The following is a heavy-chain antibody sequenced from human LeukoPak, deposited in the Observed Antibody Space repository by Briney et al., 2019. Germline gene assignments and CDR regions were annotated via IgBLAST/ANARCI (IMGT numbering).Heavy chain of an antibody. D-gene: IGHD3-10*01. Sequence: ASVKVSCKVSGYTLTELSMHWVRQAPGKGLEGMGGFDREDGETIYAQKFQGRVTMTEDTSTDTAYMELSSLRSEDTAVFYCASFYGSGSYSYYGMDVWGKGTTVTVSS. CDR2: FDREDGET. V-gene: IGHV1-24*01. CDR1: GYTLTELS. J-gene: IGHJ6*04. CDR3: ASFYGSGSYSYYGMDV.